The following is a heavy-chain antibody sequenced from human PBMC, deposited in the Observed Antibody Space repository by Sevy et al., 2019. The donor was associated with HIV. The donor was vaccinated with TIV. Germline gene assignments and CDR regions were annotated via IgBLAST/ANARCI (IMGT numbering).Heavy chain of an antibody. D-gene: IGHD1-26*01. CDR1: GGSISGNF. V-gene: IGHV4-59*01. J-gene: IGHJ3*02. Sequence: SETLSLTCSVSGGSISGNFWTWIRLPPGKGLEWIGYIYYSGSTNSNPSLKSRVSISLDTSKNQFSLRLNSVTAADTAVYYSASGSGSYYDAFHIWGQGTMVTVSS. CDR2: IYYSGST. CDR3: ASGSGSYYDAFHI.